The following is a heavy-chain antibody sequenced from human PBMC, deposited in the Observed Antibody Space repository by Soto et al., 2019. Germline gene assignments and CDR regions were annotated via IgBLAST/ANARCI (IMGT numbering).Heavy chain of an antibody. J-gene: IGHJ5*02. CDR2: IYYSGST. CDR1: GGSISRSSFY. V-gene: IGHV4-39*01. D-gene: IGHD2-2*01. CDR3: ARQVPAAMRLGWFDP. Sequence: PSETLSLTCTVSGGSISRSSFYWGWIRQSPGKGLEWIGTIYYSGSTYYRPSLKSRVTISVDTSKNQFSLNLSSVTAADTAVYYCARQVPAAMRLGWFDPWGQGTLVTVSS.